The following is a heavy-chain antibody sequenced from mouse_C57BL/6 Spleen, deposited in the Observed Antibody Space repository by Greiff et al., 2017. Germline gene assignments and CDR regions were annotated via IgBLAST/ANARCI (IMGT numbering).Heavy chain of an antibody. V-gene: IGHV5-4*01. CDR1: GFTFSSYA. CDR3: AREGSSRFAY. D-gene: IGHD1-1*01. J-gene: IGHJ3*01. Sequence: DVQLVESGGGLVKPGGSLKLPCAASGFTFSSYAMSWVRQTPEKRLEWVATISDGGSYTYYPDPVKGRFTISRDNTKNNRYLQMSHLKSEDTAMYYCAREGSSRFAYWGQGTLVTVSA. CDR2: ISDGGSYT.